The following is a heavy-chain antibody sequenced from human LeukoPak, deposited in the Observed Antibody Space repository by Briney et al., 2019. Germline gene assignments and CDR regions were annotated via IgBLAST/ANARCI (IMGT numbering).Heavy chain of an antibody. V-gene: IGHV4-39*07. CDR2: INHSGST. D-gene: IGHD2-2*01. Sequence: SETLSLTCTVSDDSISSTGYYWSWIRQPPGKGLEWIGEINHSGSTNYNPSLKSRVTISVDTSKNQFSLKLSSVTAADTAVYYCARAVPQDCSSTSCLSYFDYWGQGTLVTVSS. J-gene: IGHJ4*02. CDR1: DDSISSTGYY. CDR3: ARAVPQDCSSTSCLSYFDY.